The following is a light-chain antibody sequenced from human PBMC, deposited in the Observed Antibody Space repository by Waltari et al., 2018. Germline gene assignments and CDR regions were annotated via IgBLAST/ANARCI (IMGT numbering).Light chain of an antibody. V-gene: IGLV1-36*01. Sequence: QSVLTQPPSVSGAPRQRVTIPCSGRSSNIETNAVNWYQHLPGRAPKLLIRYDNLLPSGVSARFSASKSGTSASLAISGLQSDDEADYYCATWDDSLNAYVFGSGTKVTVV. CDR2: YDN. CDR3: ATWDDSLNAYV. CDR1: SSNIETNA. J-gene: IGLJ1*01.